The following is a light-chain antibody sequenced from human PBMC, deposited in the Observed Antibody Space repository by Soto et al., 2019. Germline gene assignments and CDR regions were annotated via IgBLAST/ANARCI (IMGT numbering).Light chain of an antibody. Sequence: DIQMTQSPSSLSASIGERVTITCRASQSISNYLNWFQQKPGEAPKLLIYAASSLPSGVPSRFSGSGSGTDFTLTISSLEPEDFVVYYCQQRSNWPRTFGQGTKVEIK. V-gene: IGKV1-39*01. CDR3: QQRSNWPRT. CDR1: QSISNY. J-gene: IGKJ1*01. CDR2: AAS.